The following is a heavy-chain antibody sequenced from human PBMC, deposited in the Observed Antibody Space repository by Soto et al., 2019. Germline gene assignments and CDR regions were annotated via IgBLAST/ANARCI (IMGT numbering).Heavy chain of an antibody. D-gene: IGHD3-3*01. CDR3: AKDLVRYYDFWSGYYTSDYYYGMDV. V-gene: IGHV3-30*18. CDR1: GFTFSSYG. CDR2: ISYDGSNK. J-gene: IGHJ6*02. Sequence: GGSLRLSCAASGFTFSSYGMHWVRQAPGKGLEWVAVISYDGSNKYYADSVKGRFTISRDNSKNTLYLQMNSLRAEDTAVYYCAKDLVRYYDFWSGYYTSDYYYGMDVWGQGTTVTVSS.